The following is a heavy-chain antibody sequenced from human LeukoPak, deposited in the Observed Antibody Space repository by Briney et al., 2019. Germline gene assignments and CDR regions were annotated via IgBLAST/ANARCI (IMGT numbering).Heavy chain of an antibody. V-gene: IGHV3-30*04. Sequence: GGSLRLSCAASGFTFSSYAMHWVRQAPGKGLEWVAVISYDGSNKYYADSVKSRFTISRDNSKNTLYLQMNSLRAEDTAVYYCARGGSIAAAGDYWGQGTLVTVSS. CDR1: GFTFSSYA. D-gene: IGHD6-6*01. CDR3: ARGGSIAAAGDY. CDR2: ISYDGSNK. J-gene: IGHJ4*02.